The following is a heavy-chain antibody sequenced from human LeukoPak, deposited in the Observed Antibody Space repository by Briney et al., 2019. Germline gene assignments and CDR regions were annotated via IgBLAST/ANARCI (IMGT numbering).Heavy chain of an antibody. CDR2: ISSSSSYI. CDR1: GFTFSSYS. D-gene: IGHD3-22*01. V-gene: IGHV3-21*01. Sequence: GGSLRLSCAASGFTFSSYSMNWVRQAPGKGLEWVSSISSSSSYIYYAASVKGRFTISRDNANNSPHLQMNSLRADATAVYYCARDLQNYYDSSGYWDYWGEGTLVTVSS. CDR3: ARDLQNYYDSSGYWDY. J-gene: IGHJ4*02.